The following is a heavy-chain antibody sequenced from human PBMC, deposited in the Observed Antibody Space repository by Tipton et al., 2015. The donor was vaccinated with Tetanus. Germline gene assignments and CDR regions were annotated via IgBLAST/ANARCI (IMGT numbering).Heavy chain of an antibody. CDR3: ATVLLGASNYVPSVRYYYYGMDV. D-gene: IGHD4-11*01. CDR2: INPSGGST. J-gene: IGHJ6*02. CDR1: GYTFTSYY. Sequence: QLVQSGAEVKKPGASVKVSCKASGYTFTSYYMHWVRQAPGQGLEWMGIINPSGGSTSYAQKFQGRVTMTRDTSTSTVYMELSSLRSEDTAVYYCATVLLGASNYVPSVRYYYYGMDVWGQGTTVTVSS. V-gene: IGHV1-46*01.